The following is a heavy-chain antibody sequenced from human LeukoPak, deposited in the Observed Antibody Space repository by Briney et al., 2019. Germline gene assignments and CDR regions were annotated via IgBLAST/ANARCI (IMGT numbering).Heavy chain of an antibody. CDR1: GFTFDDYA. CDR2: ISVDGGST. CDR3: AKGCGGGCFSTFDN. D-gene: IGHD2-15*01. V-gene: IGHV3-43*02. Sequence: GGSLRLSCAASGFTFDDYAMHWVRQAPGEALEWVSLISVDGGSTYYADSVKGRFTISRDNSRNSLYLQINSLRTEDTALYYCAKGCGGGCFSTFDNWGQGTMVTVSS. J-gene: IGHJ4*02.